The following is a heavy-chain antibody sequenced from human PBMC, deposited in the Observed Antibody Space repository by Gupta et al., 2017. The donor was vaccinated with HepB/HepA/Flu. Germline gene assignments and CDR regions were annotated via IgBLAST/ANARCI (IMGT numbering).Heavy chain of an antibody. CDR1: GGTLSSYA. D-gene: IGHD2-15*01. CDR3: AREVVVTGYYFDY. CDR2: IIPILGIA. J-gene: IGHJ4*02. Sequence: QVQLVQSGAEVKKPGSSVKVSCKASGGTLSSYAISWVRQAPGQGLEWMGRIIPILGIANYAQKFQGRVTITADKSTSTAYMELSSLRSEDTAVYYCAREVVVTGYYFDYWGQGTLVTVSS. V-gene: IGHV1-69*04.